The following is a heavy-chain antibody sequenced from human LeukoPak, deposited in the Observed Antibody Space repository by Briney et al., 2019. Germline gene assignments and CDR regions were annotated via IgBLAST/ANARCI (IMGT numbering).Heavy chain of an antibody. D-gene: IGHD1-26*01. V-gene: IGHV3-23*01. CDR3: ARVGATISSPFDY. CDR1: GFTFSSYG. Sequence: GGSLRLSCAASGFTFSSYGMHWVRQAPGKGLEWVSAISGSGGSTYYADSVKGRFTISRDNSKNTLYLQMNSLRAEDTAVYYCARVGATISSPFDYWGQGTLVTVSS. J-gene: IGHJ4*02. CDR2: ISGSGGST.